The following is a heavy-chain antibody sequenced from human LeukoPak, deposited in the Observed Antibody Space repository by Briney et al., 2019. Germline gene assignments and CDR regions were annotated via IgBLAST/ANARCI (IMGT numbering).Heavy chain of an antibody. J-gene: IGHJ4*02. D-gene: IGHD5-12*01. CDR2: IYTSGST. CDR1: GGSISSYY. V-gene: IGHV4-4*07. Sequence: SETLSLTCTVSGGSISSYYWSWIRQPAGKGLEWIGRIYTSGSTNYNPSLKSRVTISVDTSKNQFSLKLRSVTAADTAVYYCARVTGYDWESFYDYWGQGILVTVSS. CDR3: ARVTGYDWESFYDY.